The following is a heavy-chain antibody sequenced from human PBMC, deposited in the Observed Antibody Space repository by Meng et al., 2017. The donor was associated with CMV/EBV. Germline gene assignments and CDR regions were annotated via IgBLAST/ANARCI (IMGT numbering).Heavy chain of an antibody. CDR3: ARHGDTAMVVGIDY. D-gene: IGHD5-18*01. CDR1: GGSISRYH. CDR2: IYTSGST. V-gene: IGHV4-4*07. J-gene: IGHJ4*02. Sequence: ARPRVSGPGAVKPSEPQSPTCTVSGGSISRYHWSWSRQPAGKGLVWIGRIYTSGSTNYHPSLKSSVTMSVDTSKNQFSLKLSSVTAADTAVYYCARHGDTAMVVGIDYWGQGTLVTVSS.